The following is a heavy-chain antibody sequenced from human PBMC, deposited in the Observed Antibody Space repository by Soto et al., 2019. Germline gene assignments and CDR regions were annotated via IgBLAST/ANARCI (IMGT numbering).Heavy chain of an antibody. CDR2: IYYSGST. CDR1: GGSISSSSYY. Sequence: ETLSLTCTVSGGSISSSSYYWGWIRQPPGKGLEWIGSIYYSGSTYYNPSLKSRVTISVDTSKNQFSLKLSSVTAADTAVYYCARHGVGYGMDVWGQGTTVTVSS. V-gene: IGHV4-39*01. J-gene: IGHJ6*02. D-gene: IGHD2-15*01. CDR3: ARHGVGYGMDV.